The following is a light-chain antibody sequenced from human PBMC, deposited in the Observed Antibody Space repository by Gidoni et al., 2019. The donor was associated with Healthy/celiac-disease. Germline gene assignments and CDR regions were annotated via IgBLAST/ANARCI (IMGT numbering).Light chain of an antibody. Sequence: ILMTQSPDSLAVSLGERATINCKSSQSVLYSSNNKNSLAWYQQKPGQPPKLLIYWASTREPGVPDRFSGSGSGTDFTLTISSLQAEDVAVYYCQQYYSTPLYTFGQGTKLEIK. CDR3: QQYYSTPLYT. V-gene: IGKV4-1*01. J-gene: IGKJ2*01. CDR2: WAS. CDR1: QSVLYSSNNKNS.